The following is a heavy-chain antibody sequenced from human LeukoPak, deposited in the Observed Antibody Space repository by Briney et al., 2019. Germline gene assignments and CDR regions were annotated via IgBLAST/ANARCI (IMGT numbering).Heavy chain of an antibody. V-gene: IGHV3-21*01. D-gene: IGHD6-6*01. CDR2: ISSSGSYI. J-gene: IGHJ4*02. CDR3: AREKYSSSSVPFDY. Sequence: GGSLRLSCAASGFTFSTYSMNWVRQAPGKGLEWVSSISSSGSYIYNADSVKGRFTISRDNAKNSLYLQMNSLRAEDTAVYYCAREKYSSSSVPFDYWGQGTLVTVSS. CDR1: GFTFSTYS.